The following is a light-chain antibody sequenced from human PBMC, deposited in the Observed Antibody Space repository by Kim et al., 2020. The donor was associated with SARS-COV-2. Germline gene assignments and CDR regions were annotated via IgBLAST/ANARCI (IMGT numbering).Light chain of an antibody. Sequence: SYELTRPPSVSVSPGQTATITCSGDNLGNKYVCWYQQNTGQSPVVVIYQDKKRPSGIPERFSGSNSGNTATLTISGTQAMDEADYYCQTWDGSTVLFGGGTQLTVL. CDR1: NLGNKY. V-gene: IGLV3-1*01. J-gene: IGLJ2*01. CDR2: QDK. CDR3: QTWDGSTVL.